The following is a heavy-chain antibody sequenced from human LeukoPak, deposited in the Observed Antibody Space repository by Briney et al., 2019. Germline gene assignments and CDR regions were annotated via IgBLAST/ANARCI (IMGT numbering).Heavy chain of an antibody. CDR2: INTDGSST. CDR3: TRSDDSSPVYSG. V-gene: IGHV3-74*01. J-gene: IGHJ4*02. CDR1: GLTFSSYW. Sequence: GGSLRLSCAASGLTFSSYWMHWVRHAPGKGLVWVSRINTDGSSTNCADSVKGRFTISRDNAKNTLYLQMNSLRAEDTAVYYCTRSDDSSPVYSGWGQGTLVTVSS. D-gene: IGHD3-22*01.